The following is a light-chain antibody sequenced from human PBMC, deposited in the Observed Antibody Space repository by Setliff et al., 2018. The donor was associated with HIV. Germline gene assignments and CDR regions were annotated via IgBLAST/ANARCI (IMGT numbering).Light chain of an antibody. CDR1: TRNVGGGHGY. Sequence: QSVLTQPDSVSGSPGQSLTISCTGTTRNVGGGHGYVSWYQQHAGKAPKLLIFEVTKRPSGVSSRFSGSNSGNTASLTISGLQAEDEADYYCSSYTSNNSGVFGTGTKVTVL. CDR2: EVT. V-gene: IGLV2-14*03. CDR3: SSYTSNNSGV. J-gene: IGLJ1*01.